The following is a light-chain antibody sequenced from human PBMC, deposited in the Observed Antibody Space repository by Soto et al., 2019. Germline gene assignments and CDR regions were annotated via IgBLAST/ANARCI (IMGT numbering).Light chain of an antibody. V-gene: IGLV2-14*01. CDR1: SSDIGGYNY. CDR3: SSYTTNSTRV. CDR2: EII. J-gene: IGLJ3*02. Sequence: QSALTQPASVSGSPGQSITISCTGTSSDIGGYNYVSWYQQHPGKAPKLMIYEIISRPSGVSNRFSGSKSGNTASLTISGLQAEDEADYYCSSYTTNSTRVFGGGTKLTVL.